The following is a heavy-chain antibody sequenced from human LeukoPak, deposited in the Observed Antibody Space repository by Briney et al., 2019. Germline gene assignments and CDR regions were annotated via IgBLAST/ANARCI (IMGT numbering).Heavy chain of an antibody. D-gene: IGHD3-10*01. J-gene: IGHJ4*02. V-gene: IGHV3-23*01. Sequence: GGSLRLSCAASGFTFSSYAMSWVRQAPGKGLEWVSAISGSGGSTYYADSVKGRFTISRDNSKNTLYLQMNSLRAEDTAVYYCATRGDWRFGELFGYWGQGTLVTVSS. CDR2: ISGSGGST. CDR3: ATRGDWRFGELFGY. CDR1: GFTFSSYA.